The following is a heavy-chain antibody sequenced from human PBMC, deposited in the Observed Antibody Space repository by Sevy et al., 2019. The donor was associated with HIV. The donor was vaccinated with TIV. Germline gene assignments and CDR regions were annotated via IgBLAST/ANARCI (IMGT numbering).Heavy chain of an antibody. CDR1: GYTFTSYA. Sequence: GGSLRLSCAASGYTFTSYAMSWVRQAPGKVLEWVSTIPMTEISTIFANSVKGRFTISRDNSKSTVHLQMNSLRAEDTALYYCARGWPINFWGQGTLVTVSS. V-gene: IGHV3-23*05. D-gene: IGHD6-19*01. CDR2: IPMTEIST. J-gene: IGHJ4*02. CDR3: ARGWPINF.